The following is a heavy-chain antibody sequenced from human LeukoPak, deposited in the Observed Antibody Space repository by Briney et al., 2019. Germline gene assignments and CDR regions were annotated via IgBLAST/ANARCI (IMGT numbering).Heavy chain of an antibody. Sequence: SETLSLTCTVSGGSISSGDYYWSWIRQPPGKGLEWIGYIYYSGSTYYNPSLKSRVTISVDTSKNQFSLKLSSVTAADTAVYYCARESPLGTGGWFDPWGQGTLVTVSS. D-gene: IGHD7-27*01. V-gene: IGHV4-30-4*01. CDR3: ARESPLGTGGWFDP. CDR2: IYYSGST. J-gene: IGHJ5*02. CDR1: GGSISSGDYY.